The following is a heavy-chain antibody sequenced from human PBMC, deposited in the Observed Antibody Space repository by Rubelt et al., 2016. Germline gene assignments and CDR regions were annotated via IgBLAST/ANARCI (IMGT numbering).Heavy chain of an antibody. Sequence: EVQLLESGGGLVQPGRSLRLSCAASGFTFDDYAMHWVRQAPGKGLEWVSGISWNSGSIGYADSVKGRFTISRDNAKNSLYLQMNSLRAEDTAVYYCARWSGYSTYDYYYYMDVWGKGTTVTVSS. V-gene: IGHV3-9*01. CDR2: ISWNSGSI. D-gene: IGHD3-3*01. CDR1: GFTFDDYA. J-gene: IGHJ6*03. CDR3: ARWSGYSTYDYYYYMDV.